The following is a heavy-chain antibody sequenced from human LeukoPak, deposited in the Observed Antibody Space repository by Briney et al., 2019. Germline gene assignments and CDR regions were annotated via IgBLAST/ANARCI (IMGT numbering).Heavy chain of an antibody. D-gene: IGHD2-15*01. Sequence: GSLRLSCVASGFTFGSNAMHCFRQPPGEGLEWVIVISSDGTNNYYAESLTGRFTVSRDNSKNTLYLQMNSLRDKDTAVYYGGRDLTTLERLGYYNGMDVWGQGTTVTVSS. CDR1: GFTFGSNA. CDR2: ISSDGTNN. V-gene: IGHV3-30-3*01. J-gene: IGHJ6*02. CDR3: GRDLTTLERLGYYNGMDV.